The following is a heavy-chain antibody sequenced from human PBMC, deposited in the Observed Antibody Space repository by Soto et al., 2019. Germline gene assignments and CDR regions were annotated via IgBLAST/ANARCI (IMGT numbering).Heavy chain of an antibody. CDR3: AIRFIQDNGGNHDFFDI. V-gene: IGHV1-69*01. Sequence: QVQLVQSGAEVKKPGSSVKVSCKASGGTFRNYAFSWVRQAPGQGLEWMGEVIPIFGTTPYAQKFQGRVTITADESTNTAYMELSSLRSEDTAVYYCAIRFIQDNGGNHDFFDIWGQGTMVTVSS. CDR2: VIPIFGTT. D-gene: IGHD4-17*01. CDR1: GGTFRNYA. J-gene: IGHJ3*02.